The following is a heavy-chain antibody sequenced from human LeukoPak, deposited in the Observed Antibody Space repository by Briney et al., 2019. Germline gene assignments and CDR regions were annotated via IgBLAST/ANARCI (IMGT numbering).Heavy chain of an antibody. D-gene: IGHD1-26*01. CDR1: GFTFSSYS. CDR3: ARKVKVGGWYFDY. V-gene: IGHV3-21*01. Sequence: GGSLRLSCAASGFTFSSYSMNWARQAPGKGLEWASSISSSSSYICYADSVKGRFTISRDNAKNSLYLQMNSLRAEDTAVYYCARKVKVGGWYFDYWGQGTLVTVSS. CDR2: ISSSSSYI. J-gene: IGHJ4*02.